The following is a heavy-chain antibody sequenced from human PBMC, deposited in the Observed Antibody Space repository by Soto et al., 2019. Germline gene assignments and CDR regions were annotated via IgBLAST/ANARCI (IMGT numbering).Heavy chain of an antibody. CDR2: INHSGST. D-gene: IGHD3-10*01. J-gene: IGHJ6*02. CDR3: ARGRGSGSYGPYYYYGMDV. CDR1: GGSFSGYY. Sequence: SETLSLTCAVYGGSFSGYYWSWIRQPPGKGLEWIGEINHSGSTNYNPSLKSRVTISVDTSKIQFSLKLSFVTAADTVVFYCARGRGSGSYGPYYYYGMDVWGQGTTVTVSS. V-gene: IGHV4-34*01.